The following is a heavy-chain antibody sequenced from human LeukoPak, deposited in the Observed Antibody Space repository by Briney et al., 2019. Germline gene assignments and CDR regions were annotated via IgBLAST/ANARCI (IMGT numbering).Heavy chain of an antibody. D-gene: IGHD6-6*01. CDR3: AREWPRIAARIDAFDI. V-gene: IGHV1-2*02. J-gene: IGHJ3*02. Sequence: ASVKVSCKASGYTFTSYAMNWVRQAPGQGLEWMGWINPNSGGTNYAQKFQGRVTMTRDTSISTAYMELSRLRSDDTAVYYCAREWPRIAARIDAFDIWGQGTMVTVSS. CDR2: INPNSGGT. CDR1: GYTFTSYA.